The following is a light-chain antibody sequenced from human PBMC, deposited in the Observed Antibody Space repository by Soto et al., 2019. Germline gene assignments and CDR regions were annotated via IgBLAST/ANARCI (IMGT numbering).Light chain of an antibody. Sequence: QSALTQPASVSGSPGQSITISCTGTSSDVGSYNLVSWYQQHPGKAPKLMIYEGSKRPSGVSNRFSGSKSGNTASLTISGLQEEDEAAYYCCSYAGSSTFAYVFGTGTKLTVL. CDR1: SSDVGSYNL. CDR2: EGS. CDR3: CSYAGSSTFAYV. J-gene: IGLJ1*01. V-gene: IGLV2-23*03.